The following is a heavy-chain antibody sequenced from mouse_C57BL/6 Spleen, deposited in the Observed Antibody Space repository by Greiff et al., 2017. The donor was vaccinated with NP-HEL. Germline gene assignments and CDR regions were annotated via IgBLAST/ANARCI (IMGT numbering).Heavy chain of an antibody. V-gene: IGHV5-15*04. CDR3: AREVAAQDYAMDY. Sequence: EVMLVESGGGLVQPGGSLKLSCAASGFTFSDYGMAWVRQAPRKGPEWVAFISNLAYSIYYADTVTGRFTISRENAKNTLYLEMSRLRSEDTAMYYCAREVAAQDYAMDYWGQGTSVTVSS. CDR2: ISNLAYSI. D-gene: IGHD3-2*02. J-gene: IGHJ4*01. CDR1: GFTFSDYG.